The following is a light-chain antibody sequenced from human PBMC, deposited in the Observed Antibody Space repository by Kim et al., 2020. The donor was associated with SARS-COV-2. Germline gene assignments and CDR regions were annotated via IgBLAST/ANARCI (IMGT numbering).Light chain of an antibody. Sequence: LSVSPGEQSPLACRSSQSVSSSVAWYQHKPGQAPRLLISGASTRAPGVPARFRGSGSETEFTLSISSLQSEDFAVYYCQQYSDWPQFGQGTKLEI. CDR3: QQYSDWPQ. V-gene: IGKV3-15*01. J-gene: IGKJ2*01. CDR2: GAS. CDR1: QSVSSS.